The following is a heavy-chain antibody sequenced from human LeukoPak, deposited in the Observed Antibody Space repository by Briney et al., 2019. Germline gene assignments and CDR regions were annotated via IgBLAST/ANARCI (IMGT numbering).Heavy chain of an antibody. J-gene: IGHJ4*02. CDR3: ARDSEGRWLQLGN. V-gene: IGHV4-39*07. Sequence: SETLSLTCTVSGDSISSSDYYWGWARQPPGKGLEWIGSFIYSGSTYYNPSLKSRVIISVDTSKNQFYLKMNSVTAADTAVYYCARDSEGRWLQLGNWGQGTLVTVSS. CDR2: FIYSGST. CDR1: GDSISSSDYY. D-gene: IGHD5-24*01.